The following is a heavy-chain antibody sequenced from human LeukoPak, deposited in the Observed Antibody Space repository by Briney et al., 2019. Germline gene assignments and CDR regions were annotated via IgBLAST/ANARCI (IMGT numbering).Heavy chain of an antibody. V-gene: IGHV4-34*01. CDR3: ARFLRRRITMIVVVKDAFDI. CDR1: GGSFSGYY. J-gene: IGHJ3*02. Sequence: SETLSLTCAVYGGSFSGYYWSWIRQPPGKGLEWIGEINHSGSTNYNPSLKSRVTISVDTSKNQFSLKLSSVTAADTAVYYCARFLRRRITMIVVVKDAFDIWGQGTMVTVSS. D-gene: IGHD3-22*01. CDR2: INHSGST.